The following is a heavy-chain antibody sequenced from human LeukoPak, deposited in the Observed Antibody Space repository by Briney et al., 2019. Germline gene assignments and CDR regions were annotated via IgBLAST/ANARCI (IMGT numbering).Heavy chain of an antibody. V-gene: IGHV1-46*01. J-gene: IGHJ6*02. CDR2: KFSHDGST. Sequence: ASVKVSCKASGYTFTSYYMHWVRQAPGQGLEWMGVKFSHDGSTSTAQKFQGRVTLTRDTSTNTVGMELSSLRSEDTAVYYCARDSGNFHYDMDVWGQGTTVIVSS. CDR1: GYTFTSYY. D-gene: IGHD3-10*01. CDR3: ARDSGNFHYDMDV.